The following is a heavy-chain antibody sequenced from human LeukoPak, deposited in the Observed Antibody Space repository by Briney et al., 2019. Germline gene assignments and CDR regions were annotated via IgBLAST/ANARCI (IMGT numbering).Heavy chain of an antibody. CDR3: ASLYDSSGYRVFDY. CDR2: IWYDGSNK. J-gene: IGHJ4*02. V-gene: IGHV3-33*01. D-gene: IGHD3-22*01. CDR1: GFTFSSYG. Sequence: GRSLRLSCAASGFTFSSYGMPWVRQAPGKGLEWVAVIWYDGSNKYYADSVKGRFTISRDNSKNTLYLQMNSLRAEDTAVYYCASLYDSSGYRVFDYWGQGTLVTVSS.